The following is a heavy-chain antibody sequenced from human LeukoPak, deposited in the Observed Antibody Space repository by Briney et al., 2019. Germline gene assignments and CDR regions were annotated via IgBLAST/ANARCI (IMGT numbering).Heavy chain of an antibody. CDR3: ARGRYYYDSSGVDAFSV. CDR1: GFIFSDYY. CDR2: ITSSGSTM. V-gene: IGHV3-11*01. J-gene: IGHJ3*01. Sequence: KPGGSLRLSCAASGFIFSDYYMAWIRQAPGKGLEWVSCITSSGSTMYYADSVKGRFTISRDNAKKSLYMRMNSLRAEDTAVYFCARGRYYYDSSGVDAFSVWGQGTMVTVSS. D-gene: IGHD3-22*01.